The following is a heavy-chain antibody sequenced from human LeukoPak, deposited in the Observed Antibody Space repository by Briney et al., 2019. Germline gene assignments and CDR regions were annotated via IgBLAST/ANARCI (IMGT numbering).Heavy chain of an antibody. Sequence: PSETLSLTCSVSGGSIGTYYWSWIRQPPGKGLEWIGFITYSGSTDHNPSLKSRVTISVDASKNQFSLKLTSVTAADTAVYYCVRHTTSGWYQVVYWGQGTLVTVSS. CDR3: VRHTTSGWYQVVY. J-gene: IGHJ4*02. D-gene: IGHD6-19*01. CDR2: ITYSGST. CDR1: GGSIGTYY. V-gene: IGHV4-59*01.